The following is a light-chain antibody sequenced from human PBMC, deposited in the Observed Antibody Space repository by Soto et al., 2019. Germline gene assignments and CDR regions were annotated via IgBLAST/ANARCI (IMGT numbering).Light chain of an antibody. CDR2: RND. CDR3: AAWDDSLRGRV. CDR1: SSNVGVNF. J-gene: IGLJ1*01. V-gene: IGLV1-47*01. Sequence: QAGKSQQPCSSAPLGQRATMSCSGRSSNVGVNFVYWYQHLPGTAPKLLIYRNDQRPSGVPDRFSGSKSGTSSSLAISGLRYEDEADYYCAAWDDSLRGRVFGTGTKVTVL.